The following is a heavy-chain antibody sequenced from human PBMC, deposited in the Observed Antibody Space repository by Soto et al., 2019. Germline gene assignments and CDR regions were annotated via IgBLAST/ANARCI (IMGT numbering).Heavy chain of an antibody. Sequence: QVQLVESGGGVVQPGRSLRLSCAASGFTFSSYGMHWVRQAPGXGLEWVAXISYDGSNKYYADSVKGRFTISRDNSKNTLYLQMNSLRAEDTAVYYCAKEMTTVTTGLGENWFDPWGQGTLVTVSS. CDR1: GFTFSSYG. CDR3: AKEMTTVTTGLGENWFDP. J-gene: IGHJ5*02. D-gene: IGHD4-17*01. V-gene: IGHV3-30*18. CDR2: ISYDGSNK.